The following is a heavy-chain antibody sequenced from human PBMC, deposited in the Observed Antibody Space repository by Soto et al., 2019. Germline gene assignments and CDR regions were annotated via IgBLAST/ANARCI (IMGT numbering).Heavy chain of an antibody. D-gene: IGHD1-26*01. Sequence: SLRLSCVASGFTLTTYTMNWVRQAPGTGLEWVSSINGRSNYKYYSESVKGRFTISRDNAQNSLFLQMSRLGPEDTAVYYCVREGGVVGASSAFDSWGQGTLVTVSS. CDR3: VREGGVVGASSAFDS. V-gene: IGHV3-21*01. CDR2: INGRSNYK. CDR1: GFTLTTYT. J-gene: IGHJ4*02.